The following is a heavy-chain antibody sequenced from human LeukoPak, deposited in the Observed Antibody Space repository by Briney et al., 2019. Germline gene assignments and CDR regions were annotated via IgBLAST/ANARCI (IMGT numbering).Heavy chain of an antibody. V-gene: IGHV1-46*01. D-gene: IGHD5-12*01. CDR3: AREGRDSGYVTSLIFDS. J-gene: IGHJ4*02. CDR1: V. Sequence: ASVNVSCKASVHWVRQAPGHGLEWMGRIIRNSGATTYAQKFQGRVTMTSDTSTTTVYLQLNNLRSDDTAVYYCAREGRDSGYVTSLIFDSWGQGTLVTVSS. CDR2: IIRNSGAT.